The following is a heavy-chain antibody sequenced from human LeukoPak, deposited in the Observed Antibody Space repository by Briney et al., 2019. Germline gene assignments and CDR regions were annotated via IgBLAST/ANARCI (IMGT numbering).Heavy chain of an antibody. D-gene: IGHD3-16*02. CDR2: INPNSGGT. CDR1: GYTFTGYY. Sequence: ASVKVSCKASGYTFTGYYMHWVRQAPGQGLEWMGWINPNSGGTNYAQKFQGRVTMTRDTSISTAYMELSRLRSDDTAVYYCARAPYDYVWGSYRLVYTWGQGILVTVSS. V-gene: IGHV1-2*02. J-gene: IGHJ5*02. CDR3: ARAPYDYVWGSYRLVYT.